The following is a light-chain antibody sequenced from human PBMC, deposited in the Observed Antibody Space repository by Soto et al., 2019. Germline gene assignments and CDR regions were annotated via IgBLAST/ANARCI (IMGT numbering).Light chain of an antibody. CDR3: QRLFMYPPT. CDR1: QGFTNY. J-gene: IGKJ3*01. Sequence: IQLTQSPSSLSASVGDRVTITCRASQGFTNYLAWYQQKPGKAPKLLIYGASTLQSGVPSRFGGSGSGTDFTLTVSSLQPEDFATYYCQRLFMYPPTVGPGTKVDIK. CDR2: GAS. V-gene: IGKV1-9*01.